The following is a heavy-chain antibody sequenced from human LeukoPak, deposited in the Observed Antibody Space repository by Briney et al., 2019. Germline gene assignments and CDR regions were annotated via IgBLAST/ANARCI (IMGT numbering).Heavy chain of an antibody. CDR2: ISTYNGDT. D-gene: IGHD2-15*01. J-gene: IGHJ4*02. CDR1: RYTFNTYG. CDR3: LRDALRPRLTPDY. Sequence: EASVKVSCRASRYTFNTYGISWVRQAPAQGLEWMGWISTYNGDTNYVQNLQGRVTMTTDTSTSTAYMELMSLRSDDTAVYYCLRDALRPRLTPDYWGQGTLVTVSS. V-gene: IGHV1-18*01.